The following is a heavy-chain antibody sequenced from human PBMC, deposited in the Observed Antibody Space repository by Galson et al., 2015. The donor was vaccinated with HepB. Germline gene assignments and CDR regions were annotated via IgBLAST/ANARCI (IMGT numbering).Heavy chain of an antibody. V-gene: IGHV3-23*01. CDR2: ISVSGDNT. CDR1: GFTFSSQA. D-gene: IGHD3-3*01. J-gene: IGHJ4*02. Sequence: SLRLSCAASGFTFSSQAMNWVRQTPGKGLEWVAHISVSGDNTWYADSVKGRFTISRDNSKSTLYLQMRSLRVEDTALYYCVKNEWLDYWGQGTLVTVSS. CDR3: VKNEWLDY.